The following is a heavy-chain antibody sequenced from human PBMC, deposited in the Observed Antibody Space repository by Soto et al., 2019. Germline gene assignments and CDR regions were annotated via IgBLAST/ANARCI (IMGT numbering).Heavy chain of an antibody. Sequence: ASAKVSCKASGYTFTSYGISWVRQAPGQGLEWMGWISAYNGNTNYAQKLQGRVTMTTDTSTSTAYMELRSLRSDDTAVYYCARDENYYDILTGTDAFDIWGQGTMVTVSS. V-gene: IGHV1-18*01. CDR1: GYTFTSYG. D-gene: IGHD3-9*01. CDR2: ISAYNGNT. J-gene: IGHJ3*02. CDR3: ARDENYYDILTGTDAFDI.